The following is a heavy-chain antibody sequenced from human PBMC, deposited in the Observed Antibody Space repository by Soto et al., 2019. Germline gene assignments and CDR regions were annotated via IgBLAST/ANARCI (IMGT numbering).Heavy chain of an antibody. CDR1: GFTFSSYW. CDR2: IKGDGGET. CDR3: LRGNSGYGNYDY. J-gene: IGHJ4*02. D-gene: IGHD5-12*01. Sequence: GGSLRLSCAASGFTFSSYWMHWVRQAPGKGLVWVSRIKGDGGETNYADSVKGRFTISRDNAKNTLYLQLNSLRAEDTAVYYCLRGNSGYGNYDYWGRGTRVTVSS. V-gene: IGHV3-74*01.